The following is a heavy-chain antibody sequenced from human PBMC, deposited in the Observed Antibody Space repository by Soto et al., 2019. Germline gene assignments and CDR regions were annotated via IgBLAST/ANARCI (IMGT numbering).Heavy chain of an antibody. Sequence: ASVKVSCKASGYTFTSYAMHWVRQAPGQRLEWMGWINAGNGNTKYSQKFQGRVTITRDTSASTAYMELSNLRSEDTAVYYCARGVPPGTSPAGDLTGYSYFDYWGQGTLVTVSS. CDR1: GYTFTSYA. CDR3: ARGVPPGTSPAGDLTGYSYFDY. D-gene: IGHD3-9*01. CDR2: INAGNGNT. V-gene: IGHV1-3*01. J-gene: IGHJ4*02.